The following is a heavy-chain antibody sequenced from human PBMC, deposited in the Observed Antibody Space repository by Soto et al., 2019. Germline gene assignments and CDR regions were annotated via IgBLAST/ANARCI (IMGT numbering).Heavy chain of an antibody. V-gene: IGHV1-69*13. CDR2: IIPIFGTA. CDR1: GGTFSSYA. D-gene: IGHD2-2*01. CDR3: ARANQGYNWFGP. J-gene: IGHJ5*02. Sequence: SVKVSCKASGGTFSSYAISWVRQAPGQVLEWMGVIIPIFGTANYAQKFQGRVTITADESTSTAYMELSSLRSEDTAVYYCARANQGYNWFGPGGQGTLVTVSS.